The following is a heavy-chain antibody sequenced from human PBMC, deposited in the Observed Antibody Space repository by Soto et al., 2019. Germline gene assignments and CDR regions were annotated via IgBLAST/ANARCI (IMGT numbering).Heavy chain of an antibody. Sequence: GGSLRLSYAASGFTFSNYWMTWVRQAPGKGLEWVANIKQDGSENFYVDSVKGRFTISRDNAKNSLYLQMNSLRAEDTAVYYCARDSGPRGYDAFDIWGQGTMVTVSS. CDR1: GFTFSNYW. CDR3: ARDSGPRGYDAFDI. D-gene: IGHD2-8*02. CDR2: IKQDGSEN. V-gene: IGHV3-7*04. J-gene: IGHJ3*02.